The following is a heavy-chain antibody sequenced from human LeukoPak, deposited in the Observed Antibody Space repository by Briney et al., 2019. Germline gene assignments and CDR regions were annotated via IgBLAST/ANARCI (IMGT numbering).Heavy chain of an antibody. D-gene: IGHD1-26*01. Sequence: SETLPLTCTVSGGSINSSSYYWGWIRQPPGKGLEWIGNVYFRGSSYYSPSLKSRVTISVDTSKNQFSLKLSSVTAADTAVYYCARRAGRGATFSYWYFDLWGRGTLVTFSS. CDR3: ARRAGRGATFSYWYFDL. CDR2: VYFRGSS. V-gene: IGHV4-39*01. CDR1: GGSINSSSYY. J-gene: IGHJ2*01.